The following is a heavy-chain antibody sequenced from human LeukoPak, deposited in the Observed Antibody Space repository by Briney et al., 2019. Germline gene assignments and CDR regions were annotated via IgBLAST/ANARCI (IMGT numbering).Heavy chain of an antibody. D-gene: IGHD5-18*01. CDR1: GFTFSSYA. V-gene: IGHV3-23*01. J-gene: IGHJ4*02. Sequence: GGSLRLSCAASGFTFSSYAMSWVRQAPGKGLEWVSAISGSGGSTYYADSVKGRFTISRDNSKNTLYLQMNSLRAEDTAVYYCASPSVAYSYGTGDFDYWGQGTLVTVSS. CDR3: ASPSVAYSYGTGDFDY. CDR2: ISGSGGST.